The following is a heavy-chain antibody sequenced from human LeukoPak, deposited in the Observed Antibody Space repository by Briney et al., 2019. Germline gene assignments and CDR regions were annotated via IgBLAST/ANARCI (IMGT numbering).Heavy chain of an antibody. D-gene: IGHD2-15*01. CDR3: TKNGDRGAYCTGGTCYPYFYYYMDV. CDR1: GFTFSSYG. Sequence: GGSLRLSCAASGFTFSSYGMHWVRQAPGKGLEWVAFIRYDGSNKYYADSVKGRFTISRDNSKNTLYLQMNSLRAEDTAIYYCTKNGDRGAYCTGGTCYPYFYYYMDVWGKGTTVTI. CDR2: IRYDGSNK. J-gene: IGHJ6*03. V-gene: IGHV3-30*02.